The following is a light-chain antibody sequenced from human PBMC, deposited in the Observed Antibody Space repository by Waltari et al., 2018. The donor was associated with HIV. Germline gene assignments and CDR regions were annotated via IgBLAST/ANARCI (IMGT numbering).Light chain of an antibody. CDR3: TSYTSSSPCV. Sequence: QSALTQPASVSGSPGPSIPISCTGTSSHVGGYNYVSGYQQHPDRAPKLMIYEVSNRPSGVSNRFSGSKSGNTASLTISGLQAEDEADYYCTSYTSSSPCVFGTGTKVTVL. V-gene: IGLV2-14*01. J-gene: IGLJ1*01. CDR2: EVS. CDR1: SSHVGGYNY.